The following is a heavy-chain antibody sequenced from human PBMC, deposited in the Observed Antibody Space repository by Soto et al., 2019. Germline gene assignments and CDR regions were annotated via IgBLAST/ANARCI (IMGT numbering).Heavy chain of an antibody. CDR3: ARSGGPNYDILTGYYGNWFDP. J-gene: IGHJ5*02. V-gene: IGHV1-69*06. CDR2: IIPIFGTA. D-gene: IGHD3-9*01. Sequence: QVQLVQSGAEVKKPGSSVKVSCKASGGTFSSYAISWVRQAPGQGLEWMGGIIPIFGTANYAQKFQGRVTITADKSTSTAYMELSSLRSEDTAMYYCARSGGPNYDILTGYYGNWFDPWGQGTLVTVSS. CDR1: GGTFSSYA.